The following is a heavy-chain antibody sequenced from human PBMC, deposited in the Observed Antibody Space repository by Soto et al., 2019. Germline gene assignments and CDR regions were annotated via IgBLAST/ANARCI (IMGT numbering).Heavy chain of an antibody. D-gene: IGHD5-12*01. CDR2: ISASGGST. V-gene: IGHV3-23*01. CDR1: GFTFSSYA. Sequence: GGSLRLSCAASGFTFSSYAMSWVRQAPGKGLEWVSAISASGGSTYYADSVKGRFTISRYDSNNTLYLQMNSLRAEDTAVYYCAKDLSPRGYSGYVPDYWGQGTLVTVSS. J-gene: IGHJ4*02. CDR3: AKDLSPRGYSGYVPDY.